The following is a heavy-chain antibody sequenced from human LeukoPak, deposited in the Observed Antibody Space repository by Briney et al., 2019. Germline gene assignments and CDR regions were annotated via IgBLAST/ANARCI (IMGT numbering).Heavy chain of an antibody. D-gene: IGHD4-17*01. V-gene: IGHV3-53*01. CDR1: GFTVTTNY. J-gene: IGHJ4*02. Sequence: PGGSLRLSCAASGFTVTTNYMTWVRQAPGKGLEWVSIIYSGGYTDYADSVKGRFTISRDNSDNTVYLQMNSLRAEDTAVYYCAKDVYGDYGGLVYWGQGTLVTVFS. CDR3: AKDVYGDYGGLVY. CDR2: IYSGGYT.